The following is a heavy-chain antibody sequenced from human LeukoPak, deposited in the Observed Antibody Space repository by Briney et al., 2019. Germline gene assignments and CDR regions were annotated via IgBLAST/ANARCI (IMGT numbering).Heavy chain of an antibody. J-gene: IGHJ4*02. Sequence: QPGGSLRLSCAASGFTFSSYGMHWVRQAPGKGLEWVAVIWYDGSNKYHADSVKGRFTISRDNSKNTLYLQMNSLRAEDTAVYYCAKGSHYDILTGYSPGDYWGQGTLVTVSS. D-gene: IGHD3-9*01. V-gene: IGHV3-33*06. CDR1: GFTFSSYG. CDR3: AKGSHYDILTGYSPGDY. CDR2: IWYDGSNK.